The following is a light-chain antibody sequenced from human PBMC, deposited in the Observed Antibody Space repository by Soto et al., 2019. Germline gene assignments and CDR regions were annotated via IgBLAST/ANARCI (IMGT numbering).Light chain of an antibody. Sequence: EIVLTQSPATLSLSPGERATLSCRASQSVSSYLAWYQQKPGQAPRLLIYDASNRATGIPARFSGSGSGTDFRLTISSLEPEDFAVYYYQQGSNWPLTFGGGTKVEIK. CDR1: QSVSSY. CDR3: QQGSNWPLT. V-gene: IGKV3-11*01. CDR2: DAS. J-gene: IGKJ4*01.